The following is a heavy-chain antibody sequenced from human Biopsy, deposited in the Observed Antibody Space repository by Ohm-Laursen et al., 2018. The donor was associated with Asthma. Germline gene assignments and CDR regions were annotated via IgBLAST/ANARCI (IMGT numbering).Heavy chain of an antibody. V-gene: IGHV3-30*03. CDR2: ISYDGSNK. D-gene: IGHD3-22*01. J-gene: IGHJ4*02. Sequence: SLRLSCAASGFMFRSFGMHWVRQAPGKGLEWVAVISYDGSNKYYADSVKGRFTVSRDNSKSTLYLQMNSLRAEDTAVYFCARPYYSDRSGYYGYWGQGTLVTVSS. CDR3: ARPYYSDRSGYYGY. CDR1: GFMFRSFG.